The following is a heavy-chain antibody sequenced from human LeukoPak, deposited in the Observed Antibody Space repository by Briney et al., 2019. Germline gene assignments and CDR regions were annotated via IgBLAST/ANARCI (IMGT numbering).Heavy chain of an antibody. CDR1: GGSFSGYY. J-gene: IGHJ4*02. D-gene: IGHD5-18*01. Sequence: SETLSLTCAVYGGSFSGYYWSWIRQPPGKGLEWIGIIYYSGSTYYNPSLKSRVTISVDTSKNHFSLKLSSVTAADTAVYYCARAAGYSYGPRKTYIAVAGHFDYWGQGTLVTVSS. CDR3: ARAAGYSYGPRKTYIAVAGHFDY. CDR2: IYYSGST. V-gene: IGHV4-34*01.